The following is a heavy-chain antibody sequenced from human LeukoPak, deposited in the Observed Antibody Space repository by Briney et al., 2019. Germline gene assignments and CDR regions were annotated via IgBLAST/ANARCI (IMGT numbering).Heavy chain of an antibody. J-gene: IGHJ4*02. D-gene: IGHD2-2*01. CDR3: ATVGGFCPSSNCYAYFDY. CDR1: GLTLSNSA. Sequence: GSLRLSCVASGLTLSNSAMTWVRQAPGKGLEWVSILTGDGTGTFYADSVKGRFSISRDISTNTLYLQMNSLGVDDTALYYCATVGGFCPSSNCYAYFDYWARDPWSPSPQ. CDR2: LTGDGTGT. V-gene: IGHV3-23*01.